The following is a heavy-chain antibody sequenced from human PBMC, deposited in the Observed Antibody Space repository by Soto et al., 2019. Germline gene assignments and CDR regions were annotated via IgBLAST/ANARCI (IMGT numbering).Heavy chain of an antibody. V-gene: IGHV1-18*01. J-gene: IGHJ4*02. CDR2: ISAYNGNT. CDR1: GYTFTSYG. D-gene: IGHD6-19*01. CDR3: ARDFWGVIAVAGTNYFDY. Sequence: ASVKVSCKASGYTFTSYGISWVRQAPGQGLEWMGWISAYNGNTNYAQKLQGRVTMTTDTSTSTAYMELRSLRSDDTAVYYCARDFWGVIAVAGTNYFDYWGQGTLVTVSS.